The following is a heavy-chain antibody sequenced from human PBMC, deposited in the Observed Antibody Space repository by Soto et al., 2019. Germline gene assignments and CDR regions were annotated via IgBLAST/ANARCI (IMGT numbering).Heavy chain of an antibody. CDR2: IYHSGST. V-gene: IGHV4-4*02. J-gene: IGHJ5*02. CDR3: ARGNRGYSYDYNWFDP. D-gene: IGHD5-18*01. Sequence: XXTLSLPCAVCGGSISRSNWCSWVRQPPGKGLEWIGEIYHSGSTNYNPSLKSRVTISVDKSKNQFSLKLSSVTAADTAVYYCARGNRGYSYDYNWFDPWGQGTLVTVSS. CDR1: GGSISRSNW.